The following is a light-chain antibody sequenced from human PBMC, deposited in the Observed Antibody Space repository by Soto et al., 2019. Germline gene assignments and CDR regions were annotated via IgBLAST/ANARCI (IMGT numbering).Light chain of an antibody. Sequence: EIVLTQSPGTLSLSPGERATLSCRASQSVSSNYLAWYQQKPGQAPRLLIYGASSRATGIPDRFSGSGSGKDFTLTISRLEPADFAVYYCQQYGGSRTLGQGTKLEIK. CDR2: GAS. J-gene: IGKJ2*01. CDR1: QSVSSNY. CDR3: QQYGGSRT. V-gene: IGKV3-20*01.